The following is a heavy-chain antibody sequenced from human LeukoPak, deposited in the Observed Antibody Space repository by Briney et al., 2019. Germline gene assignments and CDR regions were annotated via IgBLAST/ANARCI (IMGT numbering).Heavy chain of an antibody. V-gene: IGHV4-59*08. D-gene: IGHD2-2*01. CDR2: IYYSGNT. Sequence: GSLRLSCAASGFTVSSNYMSWLRQPPGKGLEWIGYIYYSGNTNYNPSLESRVTISVDTSKNQFSLKLRTVTAADTAVYYCARHSADCTGTSCYLFDPWGQGTLVTVSS. J-gene: IGHJ5*02. CDR1: GFTVSSNY. CDR3: ARHSADCTGTSCYLFDP.